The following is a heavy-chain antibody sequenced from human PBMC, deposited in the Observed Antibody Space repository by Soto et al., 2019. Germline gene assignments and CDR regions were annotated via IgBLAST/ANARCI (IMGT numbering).Heavy chain of an antibody. V-gene: IGHV3-23*01. CDR2: ISQSGDNT. Sequence: EVQLLESGGDLVQPGGSLRLSLVGPGFTFSSYAMSWVRQAPGKGLEWVSAISQSGDNTYYGDSVKGLLTVSRDNSKNTMYLHMNSLRADDTAVYYCAKGSYTNYNWFDPCGDGPLVTVSS. D-gene: IGHD2-8*01. J-gene: IGHJ5*02. CDR3: AKGSYTNYNWFDP. CDR1: GFTFSSYA.